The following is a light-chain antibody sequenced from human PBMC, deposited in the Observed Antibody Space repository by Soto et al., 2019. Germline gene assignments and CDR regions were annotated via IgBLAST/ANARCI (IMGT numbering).Light chain of an antibody. CDR3: QQYSKWPIT. J-gene: IGKJ5*01. V-gene: IGKV1-5*01. CDR1: QSISSW. CDR2: DAS. Sequence: DIQMAQSPSTLSASVGERVTMSCRASQSISSWLAWYQQKPGKAPKLLIYDASSLESGVPPRFSGSGSGTEFTLTISSLQPDDFAVYYCQQYSKWPITFGQGTRLEI.